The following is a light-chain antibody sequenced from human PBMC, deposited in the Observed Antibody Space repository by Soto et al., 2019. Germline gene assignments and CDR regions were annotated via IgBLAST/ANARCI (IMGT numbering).Light chain of an antibody. J-gene: IGKJ1*01. CDR3: QQYNSYSWT. Sequence: DIQLTQSPSTLSASVGDRVTITCRASQSISTWLAWYQQKPGTAPKLLIYDASTLESGVPSRFSGSRSGTEFTLTISSLQPDDFATYYCQQYNSYSWTFGQGTKVEIK. CDR1: QSISTW. CDR2: DAS. V-gene: IGKV1-5*01.